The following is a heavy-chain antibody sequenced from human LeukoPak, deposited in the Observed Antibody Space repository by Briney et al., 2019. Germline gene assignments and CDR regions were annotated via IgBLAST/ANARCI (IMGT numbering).Heavy chain of an antibody. CDR3: AKAYGSGSYYMDY. D-gene: IGHD3-10*01. Sequence: GGSLRLSCAASGFTFSSYSMDWVRQAPGKGLEWVSYISSSSSPIYYADSVKGRFTISRDNSKNTLYLQMNSLRAEDTAVYYCAKAYGSGSYYMDYWGQGTLVTVSS. J-gene: IGHJ4*02. CDR1: GFTFSSYS. CDR2: ISSSSSPI. V-gene: IGHV3-48*01.